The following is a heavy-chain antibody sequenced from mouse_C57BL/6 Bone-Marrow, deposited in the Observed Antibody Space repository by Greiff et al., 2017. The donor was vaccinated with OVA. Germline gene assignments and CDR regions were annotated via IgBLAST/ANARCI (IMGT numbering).Heavy chain of an antibody. D-gene: IGHD1-1*01. CDR3: AGDYYGSPWYFDV. V-gene: IGHV1-66*01. CDR2: IYPGSGNT. CDR1: GYSFTSYY. J-gene: IGHJ1*03. Sequence: QVQLQQSGPELVKPGASVKISCKASGYSFTSYYIHWVKQRPGQGLEWIGWIYPGSGNTKYNEKFKGKATLTADTSSSTAYMQLSSLTSEDSAVYYCAGDYYGSPWYFDVWGTGTTVTVSS.